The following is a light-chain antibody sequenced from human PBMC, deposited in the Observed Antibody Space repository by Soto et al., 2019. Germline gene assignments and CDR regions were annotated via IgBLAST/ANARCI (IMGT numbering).Light chain of an antibody. J-gene: IGLJ3*02. V-gene: IGLV1-47*01. CDR2: RNN. CDR3: AAWDDSLSAWM. CDR1: SSNIGSNY. Sequence: QSALTQPPSASGTPGQRVTISCSGSSSNIGSNYVYWYQQLPGTAPKLLIYRNNQRPSGVPDRFSGSKSGTSASLAISGLRSEDEADYYCAAWDDSLSAWMFGGGTKVTVL.